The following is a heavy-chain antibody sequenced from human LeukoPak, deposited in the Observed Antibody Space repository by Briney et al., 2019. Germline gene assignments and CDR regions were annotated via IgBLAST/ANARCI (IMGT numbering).Heavy chain of an antibody. CDR1: GFTFSSYG. J-gene: IGHJ6*02. V-gene: IGHV3-33*01. Sequence: PGGSLRLSCAASGFTFSSYGMHWVRQAPGKGLEWVAVIWYDGSNKYYADSVKGRFTISRDNSKNTLYLQMNSLRAGDTAVYYCASSGSSSWPPEDVWGQGTTVTVSS. CDR3: ASSGSSSWPPEDV. CDR2: IWYDGSNK. D-gene: IGHD6-13*01.